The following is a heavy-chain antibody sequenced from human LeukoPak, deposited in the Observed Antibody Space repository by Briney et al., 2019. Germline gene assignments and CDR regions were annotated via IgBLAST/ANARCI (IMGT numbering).Heavy chain of an antibody. J-gene: IGHJ5*02. D-gene: IGHD1-14*01. CDR3: ARRKIRYNWFDP. CDR2: IYTSGST. Sequence: SETLSLTCTVSGGSISSYYWSWIRQPPGKGLGWIGYIYTSGSTNYNPSLKSRVTISVDTSKNQFSLKLSSVTAADTAVYYCARRKIRYNWFDPWGQGTLVTVSS. V-gene: IGHV4-4*09. CDR1: GGSISSYY.